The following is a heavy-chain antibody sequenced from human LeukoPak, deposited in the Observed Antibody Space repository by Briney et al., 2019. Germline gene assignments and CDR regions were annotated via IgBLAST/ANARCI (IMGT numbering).Heavy chain of an antibody. CDR3: ARAPLVLQYRWWFDP. CDR2: ISGSGDTM. Sequence: GGSLRLSCAASGFTFSRYEMNWVRQAPGKGLEWISYISGSGDTMYYADSVKGRFTISRDNAKNSLYLQMNSLRAEDTAVYHCARAPLVLQYRWWFDPWGQGTLVSVSS. CDR1: GFTFSRYE. J-gene: IGHJ5*02. V-gene: IGHV3-48*03. D-gene: IGHD5-24*01.